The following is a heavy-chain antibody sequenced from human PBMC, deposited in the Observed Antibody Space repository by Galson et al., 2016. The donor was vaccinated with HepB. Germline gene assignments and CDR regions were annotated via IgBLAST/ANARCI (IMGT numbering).Heavy chain of an antibody. J-gene: IGHJ4*02. D-gene: IGHD5-24*01. CDR1: GFTFSTYG. V-gene: IGHV3-30*18. Sequence: SLRLSCAASGFTFSTYGMHWVRQAPGKGLEWVALISYDGTSESYADSVTGRVTISRDNSKNTLYLQMHSLRGEDTAVYYCAKGRWDFDSWGQGTLVTVSS. CDR3: AKGRWDFDS. CDR2: ISYDGTSE.